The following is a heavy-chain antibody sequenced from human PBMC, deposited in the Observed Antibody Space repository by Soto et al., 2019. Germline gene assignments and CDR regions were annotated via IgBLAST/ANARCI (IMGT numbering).Heavy chain of an antibody. CDR3: AAAPIGGNPHDAFDI. CDR2: SVVGSGNT. V-gene: IGHV1-58*01. Sequence: QMQLVQSGPEVKKPGTSVKVTCNASGFTFTSSAVQWGRQARGQRLDWIGWSVVGSGNTNYAQKFQERVSLSRDMSTSTAYMELSSLRSEDTAVYYCAAAPIGGNPHDAFDIWGQGTMVTVSS. J-gene: IGHJ3*02. CDR1: GFTFTSSA. D-gene: IGHD2-15*01.